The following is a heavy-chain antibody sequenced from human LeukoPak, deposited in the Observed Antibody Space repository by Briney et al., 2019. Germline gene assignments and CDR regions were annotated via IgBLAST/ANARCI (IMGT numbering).Heavy chain of an antibody. CDR2: IAYDGSRA. CDR1: GFTFGGYG. V-gene: IGHV3-33*01. CDR3: TRYNNDHFDY. Sequence: GGSLRLSCAGSGFTFGGYGMHWFRQPPDKGLEWVAVIAYDGSRAFYADSVKGRFTISRDNSKNTMSVQMDDLRAEDTAVCYCTRYNNDHFDYWGQGTLVTVSS. J-gene: IGHJ4*02. D-gene: IGHD1-14*01.